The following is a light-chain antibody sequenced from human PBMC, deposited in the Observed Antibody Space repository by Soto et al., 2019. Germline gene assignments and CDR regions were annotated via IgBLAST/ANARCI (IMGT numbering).Light chain of an antibody. CDR3: AAWDDSLSGRV. CDR1: SSNIGSNY. V-gene: IGLV1-47*01. Sequence: QSVLTQPPSASGTPGQRVTISCSGSSSNIGSNYVYWYQQLPGTAPKLLIYRNNQRPSGVPDRFSGSKSGTSASLASSGLRSEDEADYYCAAWDDSLSGRVFGGRTKVTVL. CDR2: RNN. J-gene: IGLJ3*02.